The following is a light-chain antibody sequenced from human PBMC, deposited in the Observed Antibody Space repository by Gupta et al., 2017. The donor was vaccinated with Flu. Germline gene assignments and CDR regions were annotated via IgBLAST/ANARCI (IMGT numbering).Light chain of an antibody. Sequence: VLTQSPATLSVSPGERATLSCRASQSVNTNVVWYQQKPGQAPRYIISGASTRATGIPARFIGSGSGTXFILTIXSRQSEDSGVYYCQHEDSCPITFGXGTKVDIK. CDR1: QSVNTN. V-gene: IGKV3-15*01. CDR3: QHEDSCPIT. CDR2: GAS. J-gene: IGKJ4*01.